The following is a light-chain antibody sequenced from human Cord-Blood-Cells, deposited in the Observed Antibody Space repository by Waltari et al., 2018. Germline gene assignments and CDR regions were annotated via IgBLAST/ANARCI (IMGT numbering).Light chain of an antibody. Sequence: QSVLTQPPSASGTPGQRATIPCSGSSPNIGSNYVNWYQQPPGTAPKPPIYRNNQRPSGVPDRFSGSKSGTSASLAISGLRSEDEADYYCAAWDDSLSGRVFGGGTKLTVL. J-gene: IGLJ3*02. CDR3: AAWDDSLSGRV. V-gene: IGLV1-47*01. CDR1: SPNIGSNY. CDR2: RNN.